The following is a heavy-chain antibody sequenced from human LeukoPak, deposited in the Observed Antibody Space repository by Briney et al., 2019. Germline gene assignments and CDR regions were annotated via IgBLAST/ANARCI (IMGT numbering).Heavy chain of an antibody. CDR1: GGSISSDSYY. D-gene: IGHD3-22*01. CDR3: ARAPGAFYYYDSSGYLDY. Sequence: SETLSLTCTVSGGSISSDSYYWTWIRQPAGKGLEWIGRIYTSGSTNYNPSLKSRVTISVDTSKNQFSLKLSSVTAADTAVYYCARAPGAFYYYDSSGYLDYWGQGTLVTVSS. CDR2: IYTSGST. V-gene: IGHV4-61*02. J-gene: IGHJ4*02.